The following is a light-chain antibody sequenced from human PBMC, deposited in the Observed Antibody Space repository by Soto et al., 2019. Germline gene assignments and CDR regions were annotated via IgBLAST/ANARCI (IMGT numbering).Light chain of an antibody. Sequence: QSVLTQPASVSGSPGQSITISCTGTSSDVGGYNYVSWYQQHPGKAPKLMIYDVSNRPSGVSNRFSGSKSGNTASLTISWLQAEDEADYYCGSYTSSSTRVFGNGTKVTVL. CDR2: DVS. V-gene: IGLV2-14*01. CDR3: GSYTSSSTRV. CDR1: SSDVGGYNY. J-gene: IGLJ1*01.